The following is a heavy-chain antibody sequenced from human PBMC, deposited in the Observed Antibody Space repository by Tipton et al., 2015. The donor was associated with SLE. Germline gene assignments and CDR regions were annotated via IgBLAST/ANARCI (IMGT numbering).Heavy chain of an antibody. D-gene: IGHD3-3*01. CDR1: GGSISSYY. V-gene: IGHV4-59*01. CDR3: ARNVTIFGVAGNWFDP. Sequence: LRLSCTVSGGSISSYYWSWIRQPPGKGLEWIGYIYYSGSTNYNPSLKSRVTISVDTSKNQFSLKLSSVTAADTAVYYCARNVTIFGVAGNWFDPWGQGTLVTVSS. J-gene: IGHJ5*02. CDR2: IYYSGST.